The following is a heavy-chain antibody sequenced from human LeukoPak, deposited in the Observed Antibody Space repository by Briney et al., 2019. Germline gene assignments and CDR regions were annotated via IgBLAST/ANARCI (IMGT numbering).Heavy chain of an antibody. CDR2: IYYSGST. Sequence: PSETLSLTCTVSGGSISSSSYYWGWISQPPGKGLEWIGSIYYSGSTYYNPSLKSRVTISVDTSKNQFSLKLGSVTAADTAVYYCASPTTMTTAIEYWGQGTLVTVSS. V-gene: IGHV4-39*01. CDR1: GGSISSSSYY. D-gene: IGHD4-17*01. J-gene: IGHJ4*02. CDR3: ASPTTMTTAIEY.